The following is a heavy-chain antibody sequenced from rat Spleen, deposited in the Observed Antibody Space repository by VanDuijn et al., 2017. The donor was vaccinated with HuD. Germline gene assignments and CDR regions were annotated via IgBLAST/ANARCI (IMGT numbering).Heavy chain of an antibody. J-gene: IGHJ2*01. Sequence: VQLVEFGGGLAQPGRSLKLSCAASGFTFSNYYMAWVRQAPTKGLEWVAYISTGGVNTYYRDSVMGRFTVSRDNAKSTLNLQMDSLRSEDTATYYCSTAGSGLDYYFAGGFDYWGQGVMVTVSS. CDR2: ISTGGVNT. CDR1: GFTFSNYY. CDR3: STAGSGLDYYFAGGFDY. V-gene: IGHV5-27*01. D-gene: IGHD1-6*01.